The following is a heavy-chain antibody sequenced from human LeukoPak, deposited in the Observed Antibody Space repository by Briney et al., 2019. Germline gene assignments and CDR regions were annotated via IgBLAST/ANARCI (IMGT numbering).Heavy chain of an antibody. D-gene: IGHD3-10*01. Sequence: GRSLRLSCAASGFTFDDYAMHWVRQAPGKGLEWVSGISWNSGSIGYADSVKGRFTISRDDSKNTLYLQMNSLRAEDTAVYYCARTMIRGVIMWDYWGQGTLATVSS. CDR1: GFTFDDYA. CDR3: ARTMIRGVIMWDY. V-gene: IGHV3-9*01. CDR2: ISWNSGSI. J-gene: IGHJ4*02.